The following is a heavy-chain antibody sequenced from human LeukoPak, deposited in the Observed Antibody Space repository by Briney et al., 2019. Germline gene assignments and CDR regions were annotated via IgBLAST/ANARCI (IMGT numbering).Heavy chain of an antibody. CDR2: IIPILGIA. Sequence: ASVKVSCKASGGTFSSYAISWVRQATGQGLEWMGRIIPILGIANYAQKFQGRVTITADKSTSTAYMELSSLRSEDTAVYYCARRPHYYDSSGYSYWGQGTLVTVSS. CDR1: GGTFSSYA. J-gene: IGHJ4*02. V-gene: IGHV1-69*04. D-gene: IGHD3-22*01. CDR3: ARRPHYYDSSGYSY.